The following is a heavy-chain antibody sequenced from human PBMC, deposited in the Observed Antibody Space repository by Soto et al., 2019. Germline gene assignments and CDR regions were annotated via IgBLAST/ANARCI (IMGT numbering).Heavy chain of an antibody. CDR2: VSRSSSYI. CDR1: GFTFSGHT. V-gene: IGHV3-21*01. J-gene: IGHJ4*02. D-gene: IGHD2-8*01. Sequence: NPGGSLRLSCAASGFTFSGHTINWVRQAPGKGLEWVSSVSRSSSYIYYADSVKGRFTVSRDDAEKSLYLQMNSLRAEDTAIYYCARSRVYSTFWTHFDYWGQGTLVTVSS. CDR3: ARSRVYSTFWTHFDY.